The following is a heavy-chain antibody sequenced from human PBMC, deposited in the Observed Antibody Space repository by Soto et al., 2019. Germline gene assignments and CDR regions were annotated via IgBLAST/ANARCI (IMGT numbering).Heavy chain of an antibody. Sequence: EVQLLESGGALVQPGGSLRLSCAASGYTFSSYAMTWVRQAPGKGLEWVSAISNSGGNTFHADSVKGRFTISRDTSKNPVYLQMNSLRAEDTAVYYWAKDQRGVSAAARMDVWGQGATVNVSS. D-gene: IGHD6-25*01. V-gene: IGHV3-23*01. J-gene: IGHJ6*02. CDR2: ISNSGGNT. CDR1: GYTFSSYA. CDR3: AKDQRGVSAAARMDV.